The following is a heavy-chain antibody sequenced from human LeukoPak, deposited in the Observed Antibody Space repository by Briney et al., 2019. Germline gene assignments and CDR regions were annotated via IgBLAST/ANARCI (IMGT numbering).Heavy chain of an antibody. CDR3: AKDSSWYSLGPDDAFDI. D-gene: IGHD6-13*01. CDR2: IKQDGSEK. Sequence: QPGGSLRLSCAASGFTFSSYWMSWVRQAPGKGLEWVANIKQDGSEKYYVDSVKGRFTISRDNAKNSLYLQMNSLRAEDTAVYYCAKDSSWYSLGPDDAFDIWGQGTMVTVSS. J-gene: IGHJ3*02. CDR1: GFTFSSYW. V-gene: IGHV3-7*01.